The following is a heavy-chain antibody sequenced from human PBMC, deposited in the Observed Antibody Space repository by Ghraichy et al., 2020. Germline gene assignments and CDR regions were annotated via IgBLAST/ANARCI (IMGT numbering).Heavy chain of an antibody. V-gene: IGHV4-59*01. D-gene: IGHD3-22*01. J-gene: IGHJ3*02. CDR2: IYYSGST. CDR3: AREPYYYDSSDYGAFDI. Sequence: SETLSLTCTVSGGSISSYYWSWIRQPPGKGLEWIGYIYYSGSTNYNPSLKSRVTISVDTSKNQFSLKLSSVTAAETVWYYCAREPYYYDSSDYGAFDIWRQRKIHTVSS. CDR1: GGSISSYY.